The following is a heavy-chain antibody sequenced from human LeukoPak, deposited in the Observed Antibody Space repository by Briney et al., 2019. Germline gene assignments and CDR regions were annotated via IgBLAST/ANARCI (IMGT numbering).Heavy chain of an antibody. CDR2: IRGSGSGGGT. CDR3: ARDPNGDYIGAFDM. CDR1: GFTFSAYA. V-gene: IGHV3-23*01. Sequence: GGSLRLSCTASGFTFSAYAMMWFRQAPGKGPEWVSAIRGSGSGGGTLYADSVKGRFTISRDNSKYTLFLQMNSLRAEDTAVYYCARDPNGDYIGAFDMWGPGTMVTVSS. J-gene: IGHJ3*02. D-gene: IGHD4-17*01.